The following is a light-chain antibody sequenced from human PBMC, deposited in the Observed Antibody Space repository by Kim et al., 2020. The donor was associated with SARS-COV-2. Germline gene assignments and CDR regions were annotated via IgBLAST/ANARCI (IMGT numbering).Light chain of an antibody. V-gene: IGKV2-29*02. Sequence: DIVMTQSPLSLSVYPGQPAAISCKSSQSRLHSDGETYWYWYLQQPGQSPQLLIPEVSSRFSGAPDRFSGSGSGTDFTLKISRVEPEDVGVYYCMQALYLPPTFGQGTKLEI. J-gene: IGKJ2*01. CDR2: EVS. CDR1: QSRLHSDGETY. CDR3: MQALYLPPT.